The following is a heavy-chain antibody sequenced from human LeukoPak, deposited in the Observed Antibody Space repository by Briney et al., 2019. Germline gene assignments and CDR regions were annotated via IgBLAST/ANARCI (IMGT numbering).Heavy chain of an antibody. D-gene: IGHD2-8*01. Sequence: EASVKVSCKASGYNFISYYMHWVRQAPGQGLEWMGRINPSGGSTSYAQKFQDRVTMSRDTSTSTVYMELSSLKSEDTAVYYCAREDVVLVDAVRYQYYGMDVWGQGTTVTVS. V-gene: IGHV1-46*01. CDR3: AREDVVLVDAVRYQYYGMDV. CDR1: GYNFISYY. CDR2: INPSGGST. J-gene: IGHJ6*02.